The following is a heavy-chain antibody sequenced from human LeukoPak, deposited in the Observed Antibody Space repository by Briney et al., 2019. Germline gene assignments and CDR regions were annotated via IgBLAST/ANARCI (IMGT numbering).Heavy chain of an antibody. CDR3: ARGGNTAMPRRRGCFDY. V-gene: IGHV4-34*01. J-gene: IGHJ4*02. CDR1: GGSFSGYY. Sequence: SETLSLTCAVYGGSFSGYYWSWLRQPPGKGLEWIGEINHSGSTNYNPSLKSRVTISVDTSKNQFSLKLSSVTAADTAVYYCARGGNTAMPRRRGCFDYWGQGTLVTVSS. D-gene: IGHD5-18*01. CDR2: INHSGST.